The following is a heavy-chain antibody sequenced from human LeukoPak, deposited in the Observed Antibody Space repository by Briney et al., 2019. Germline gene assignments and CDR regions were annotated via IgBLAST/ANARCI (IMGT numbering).Heavy chain of an antibody. V-gene: IGHV4-30-4*01. Sequence: SETLSLTCTVSGGSISSGDYYWSWIRQPPGKGLEWIGYIYYSGNTYYNPSLKSRVTISVDTSKNHFSLKLSSVTAADTAVYYCASYYGDYNHFDYWGRGTLVTVSS. J-gene: IGHJ4*02. CDR2: IYYSGNT. D-gene: IGHD4-17*01. CDR1: GGSISSGDYY. CDR3: ASYYGDYNHFDY.